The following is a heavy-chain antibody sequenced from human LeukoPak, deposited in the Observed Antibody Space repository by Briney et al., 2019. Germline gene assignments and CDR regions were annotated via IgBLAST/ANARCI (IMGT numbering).Heavy chain of an antibody. CDR2: IYYSGST. D-gene: IGHD6-19*01. Sequence: SETLSLTCTVSGGSISSYYWSWIRQPPGKGLEWIGSIYYSGSTYYNPSLKSRVTISVDTSKNQFSLKLSSVTAADTAVYYCARHSSGWDFDYWGQGTLVTVSS. V-gene: IGHV4-39*01. CDR3: ARHSSGWDFDY. J-gene: IGHJ4*02. CDR1: GGSISSYY.